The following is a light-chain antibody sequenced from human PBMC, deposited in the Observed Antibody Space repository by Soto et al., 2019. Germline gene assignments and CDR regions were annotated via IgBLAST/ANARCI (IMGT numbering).Light chain of an antibody. CDR1: QSVSSSY. V-gene: IGKV3-20*01. Sequence: EVLLTRSAFALSLSPGERATLSCRASQSVSSSYLAWYQQKPGQAPRLLIYGASSRATGIPDRFSGSGYGTHFTLTTSRMETEDFAVYYCQKYGRSPPMYNFGQGT. CDR3: QKYGRSPPMYN. CDR2: GAS. J-gene: IGKJ2*01.